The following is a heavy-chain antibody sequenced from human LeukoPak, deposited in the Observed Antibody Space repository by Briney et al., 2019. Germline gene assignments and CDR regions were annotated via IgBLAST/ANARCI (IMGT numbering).Heavy chain of an antibody. Sequence: GGSLRLSCAASGFPFSGYEMNWVRQTPGKGLEWVSYISSSGTTIYYADSVKGRFAISRDNAKNSLYLQMNSLRAEDTALYYCAREDYGDYFDYWGQGTLVTVSS. V-gene: IGHV3-48*03. CDR2: ISSSGTTI. D-gene: IGHD4-17*01. CDR1: GFPFSGYE. CDR3: AREDYGDYFDY. J-gene: IGHJ4*02.